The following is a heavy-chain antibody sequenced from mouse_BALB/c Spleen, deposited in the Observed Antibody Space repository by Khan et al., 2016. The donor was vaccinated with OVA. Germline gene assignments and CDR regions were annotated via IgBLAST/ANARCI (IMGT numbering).Heavy chain of an antibody. J-gene: IGHJ4*01. Sequence: QVRLQQSGPELVKPGASVRISCKASGYAFTTYYIHWVKQRPGQGLEWIGWIYPGNVNTKYNEKFKGKAILTVDKSSSTVYMQLISLTSEDSAVYCCARDDYFVGDAMDYWGQGTSVTVSS. V-gene: IGHV1S56*01. D-gene: IGHD2-4*01. CDR3: ARDDYFVGDAMDY. CDR2: IYPGNVNT. CDR1: GYAFTTYY.